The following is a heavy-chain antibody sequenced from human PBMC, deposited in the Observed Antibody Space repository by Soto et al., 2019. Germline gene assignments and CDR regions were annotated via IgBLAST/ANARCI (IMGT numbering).Heavy chain of an antibody. Sequence: SETLSLTCTVSGGSISSYYWSWIRQPPGKGLEWIGYIYYSGSTNYNPSLKSRVTISVDTSKNQFSLKLSSVTAADTAVYYCARDRVVPGAAAGHYYYYGMDVWGQGTTVTVS. D-gene: IGHD6-13*01. CDR3: ARDRVVPGAAAGHYYYYGMDV. J-gene: IGHJ6*02. CDR2: IYYSGST. CDR1: GGSISSYY. V-gene: IGHV4-59*01.